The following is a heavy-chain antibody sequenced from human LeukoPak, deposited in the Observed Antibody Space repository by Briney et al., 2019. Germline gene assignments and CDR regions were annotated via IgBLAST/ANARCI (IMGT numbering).Heavy chain of an antibody. D-gene: IGHD3-10*01. V-gene: IGHV3-30*18. CDR3: AKEKDYYVSGSNSD. CDR2: ISYEGKNK. CDR1: GFIFSRYG. J-gene: IGHJ4*02. Sequence: PGRSLRLSCAAFGFIFSRYGMHWVRQAPGKGLEWVAVISYEGKNKYYADSVKGRFTISRDNSKNTLYLEMNSLRPEDTAVYFCAKEKDYYVSGSNSDWGQGTLVTASS.